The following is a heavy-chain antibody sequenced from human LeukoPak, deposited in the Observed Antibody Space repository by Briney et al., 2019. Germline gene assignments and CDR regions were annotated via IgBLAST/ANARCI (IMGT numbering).Heavy chain of an antibody. CDR1: GGSISSYY. CDR3: ARHPGYSSSWGERYFDY. J-gene: IGHJ4*02. Sequence: SETLSLTCTVSGGSISSYYWSWIRQPPGKGLEWIGYIYYSGSTNYNPSLKSRVTISVDTSKNQFSLKLSSVTAADTAVYYCARHPGYSSSWGERYFDYWGQGTLVTVSS. CDR2: IYYSGST. D-gene: IGHD6-13*01. V-gene: IGHV4-59*08.